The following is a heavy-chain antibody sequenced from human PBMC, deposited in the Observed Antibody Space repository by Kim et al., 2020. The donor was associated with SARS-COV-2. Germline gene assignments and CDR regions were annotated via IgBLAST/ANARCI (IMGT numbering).Heavy chain of an antibody. D-gene: IGHD3-22*01. CDR1: GFTFSSYS. CDR3: ARDLYYDSSGPLDFDY. V-gene: IGHV3-21*01. J-gene: IGHJ4*02. CDR2: ISSSSSYI. Sequence: GGSLRLSCAASGFTFSSYSMNWVRQAPGKGLEWVSSISSSSSYIYYADSVKGRFTISRDNAKNSLYLQMNSLRAEDTAVYYCARDLYYDSSGPLDFDYWGQGTLVTVSS.